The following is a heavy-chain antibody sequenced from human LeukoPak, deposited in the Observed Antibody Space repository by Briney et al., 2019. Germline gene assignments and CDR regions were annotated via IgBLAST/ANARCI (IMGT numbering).Heavy chain of an antibody. J-gene: IGHJ4*02. CDR2: IDNSGST. Sequence: SETLSLTCSTSGGSIGGYYWSWIRQPPGKGLEWIGYIDNSGSTNYSPSFKSRVTMSVDTSRDQFSLQMSSVTAADTAVYYCARHGGSWTFDYWGQGTLVTVSS. D-gene: IGHD6-13*01. V-gene: IGHV4-59*08. CDR3: ARHGGSWTFDY. CDR1: GGSIGGYY.